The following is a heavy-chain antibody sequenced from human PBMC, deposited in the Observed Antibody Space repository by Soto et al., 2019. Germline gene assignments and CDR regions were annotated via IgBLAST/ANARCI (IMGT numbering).Heavy chain of an antibody. CDR3: ARAPSGYDYFGYYYYYIDV. CDR1: GGSFSGYY. Sequence: QVQLQHWGAGLLKPSETLSLTCAVYGGSFSGYYWIWIRQPPGKGLEWIWEINHSGSTNYNPSLKGRVTISVDTSKNQFSLKLSSVTAADTAVYYCARAPSGYDYFGYYYYYIDVWGKGSTVTVSS. CDR2: INHSGST. J-gene: IGHJ6*03. D-gene: IGHD5-12*01. V-gene: IGHV4-34*01.